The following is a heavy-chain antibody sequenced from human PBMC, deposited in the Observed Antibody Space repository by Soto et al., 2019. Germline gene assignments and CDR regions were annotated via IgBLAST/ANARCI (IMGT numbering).Heavy chain of an antibody. Sequence: GGSLRLSCAASGFTFSSYAMSWVRQAPGKGLEWVSAISGSGGSTYYADSVKGRFTISRDNSKNTLYLQMNSLRAEDTAVYYCAKVPWDRAAALAAFDIWGQGTMVTVSS. CDR2: ISGSGGST. J-gene: IGHJ3*02. V-gene: IGHV3-23*01. CDR1: GFTFSSYA. CDR3: AKVPWDRAAALAAFDI. D-gene: IGHD6-13*01.